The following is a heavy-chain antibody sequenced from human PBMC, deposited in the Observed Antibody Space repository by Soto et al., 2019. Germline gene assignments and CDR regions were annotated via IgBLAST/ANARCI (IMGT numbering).Heavy chain of an antibody. CDR3: ARGYCSGGNCRDVFDI. Sequence: PGGSLRLSCAASGFTFSSYSMNWVRQAPGKGLEWVSSLSSSSSYIHYADSVKGRFTISRDNAKNSLYLQMNSLRAEDTAVYYCARGYCSGGNCRDVFDICGQGTMVTVSS. CDR1: GFTFSSYS. CDR2: LSSSSSYI. D-gene: IGHD2-15*01. V-gene: IGHV3-21*01. J-gene: IGHJ3*02.